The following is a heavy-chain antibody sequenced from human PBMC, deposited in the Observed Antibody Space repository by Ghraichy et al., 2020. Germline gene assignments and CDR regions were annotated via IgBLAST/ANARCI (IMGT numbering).Heavy chain of an antibody. CDR3: ATLGYCSSTSCYTYYYGMDV. D-gene: IGHD2-2*02. J-gene: IGHJ6*02. V-gene: IGHV3-23*01. CDR2: ISTSGGST. CDR1: GFTFSSYA. Sequence: GGSLRLSCAASGFTFSSYAMSWVRQAPGKGLEWVSGISTSGGSTYYADSVKGRFTISRDNSQNTLFLQMNSLRVEDTTVYYCATLGYCSSTSCYTYYYGMDVWGQGTTVTVSS.